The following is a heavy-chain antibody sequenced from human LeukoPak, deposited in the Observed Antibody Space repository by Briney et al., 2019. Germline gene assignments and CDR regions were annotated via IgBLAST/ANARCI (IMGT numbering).Heavy chain of an antibody. Sequence: SGTLSLTCTVSGGSISSSYYYWGWVRQPPGKGLEWIGSLYYSGWSTYYNPSLKSRVTISVDTSKNQFSLKLNSVTGADTAVYYCARLGCSSASCYPGNWGQGTLVTVSS. V-gene: IGHV4-39*01. CDR2: LYYSGWST. CDR1: GGSISSSYYY. CDR3: ARLGCSSASCYPGN. D-gene: IGHD2-2*01. J-gene: IGHJ4*02.